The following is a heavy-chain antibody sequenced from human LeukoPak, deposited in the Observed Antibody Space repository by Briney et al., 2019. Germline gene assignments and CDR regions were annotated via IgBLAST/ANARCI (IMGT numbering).Heavy chain of an antibody. Sequence: GGSLRLSCAASGFTFSSYSMSWVRQAPGKGLEWVSSIGSRSTYIYYADSVKGRFTTSRDNAKNSLYLQMNSLRAEDTAVYCCARDRHMGWGSIPYYYYMDFWGKATTVSVSS. CDR1: GFTFSSYS. CDR3: ARDRHMGWGSIPYYYYMDF. J-gene: IGHJ6*03. V-gene: IGHV3-21*03. D-gene: IGHD3-10*01. CDR2: IGSRSTYI.